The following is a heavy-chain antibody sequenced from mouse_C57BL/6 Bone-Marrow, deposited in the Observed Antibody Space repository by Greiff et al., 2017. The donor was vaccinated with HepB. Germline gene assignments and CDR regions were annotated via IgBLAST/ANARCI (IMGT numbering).Heavy chain of an antibody. V-gene: IGHV1-55*01. CDR1: GYTFTSYW. J-gene: IGHJ2*01. D-gene: IGHD1-1*01. CDR3: ARGSITTVVASFDY. CDR2: IYPGSGST. Sequence: QVQLQQPGAELVKPGASVKMSCKASGYTFTSYWITWVKQRPGQGLEWIGDIYPGSGSTNYNEKFKSKATLTVDTSSSTAYMQLSSLTSEDSAVYYCARGSITTVVASFDYWGQGTTLTVSS.